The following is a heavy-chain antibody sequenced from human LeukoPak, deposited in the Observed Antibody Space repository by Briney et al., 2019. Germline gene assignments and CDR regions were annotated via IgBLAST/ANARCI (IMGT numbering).Heavy chain of an antibody. Sequence: GGSLRLSCAASGFIFSSFDMHWVRQPTGQGLEWVSTIGTASDTYYPGSVEGRFTLSRDNAKNSLYLQMNSLTAGDTAVYYCARGPPRGKYYYMDVWGKGTTVTVSS. D-gene: IGHD1-1*01. CDR3: ARGPPRGKYYYMDV. CDR1: GFIFSSFD. V-gene: IGHV3-13*01. J-gene: IGHJ6*03. CDR2: IGTASDT.